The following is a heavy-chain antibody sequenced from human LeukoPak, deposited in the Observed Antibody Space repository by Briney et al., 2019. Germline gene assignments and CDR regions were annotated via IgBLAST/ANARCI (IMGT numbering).Heavy chain of an antibody. CDR1: GFTFSSYA. CDR3: TKEITPNYGSGSYSYDY. J-gene: IGHJ4*02. Sequence: GGSLRLSCAGSGFTFSSYAMSWVRQAPGKGLEWVSSISGGGGTTNHADSVKGRFTISRDNSRNTLYLQMDSLRADDTAVYYCTKEITPNYGSGSYSYDYWGQGTLVTVSS. D-gene: IGHD3-10*01. V-gene: IGHV3-23*01. CDR2: ISGGGGTT.